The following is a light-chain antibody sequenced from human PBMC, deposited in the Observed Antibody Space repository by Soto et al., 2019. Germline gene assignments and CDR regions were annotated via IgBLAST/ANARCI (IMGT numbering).Light chain of an antibody. Sequence: EIVMTQSPATLSVSSGERATLSCRASQSVRSNLAWYRQNPGQAPRLLIYGASTRATGIPARFSGSGSGTEFTLTISSLQSEDFAVYYCQQYNNWPPITFGQGTRLEIK. CDR1: QSVRSN. CDR2: GAS. V-gene: IGKV3-15*01. CDR3: QQYNNWPPIT. J-gene: IGKJ5*01.